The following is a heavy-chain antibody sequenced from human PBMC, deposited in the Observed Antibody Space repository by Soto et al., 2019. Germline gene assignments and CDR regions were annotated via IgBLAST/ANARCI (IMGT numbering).Heavy chain of an antibody. J-gene: IGHJ4*02. CDR2: VNNDGSGT. CDR1: GFTFRNHW. CDR3: TRDSALSFDY. V-gene: IGHV3-74*01. Sequence: EVQLVESGGGLVQPGGSLRLSCAASGFTFRNHWMHWVRQAPGKGLVWVSHVNNDGSGTTYADSVKGRFTISRENAENTIYLQMNSLRVEDTAVYYCTRDSALSFDYWGQGALVTVSS.